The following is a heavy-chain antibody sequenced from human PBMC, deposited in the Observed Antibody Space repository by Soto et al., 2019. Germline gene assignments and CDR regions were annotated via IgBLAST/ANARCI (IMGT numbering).Heavy chain of an antibody. CDR2: IYATGTT. Sequence: PSETLSLTCTVSGASISGFYWSWIRKSAGKGLEWIGRIYATGTTDYNPSLKSRVMMSVDTSKKQFSLKLRSVTAADTAVYYCVRDGTKTVRDWFDPWGQGSSVTVSS. D-gene: IGHD1-1*01. CDR1: GASISGFY. CDR3: VRDGTKTVRDWFDP. V-gene: IGHV4-4*07. J-gene: IGHJ5*02.